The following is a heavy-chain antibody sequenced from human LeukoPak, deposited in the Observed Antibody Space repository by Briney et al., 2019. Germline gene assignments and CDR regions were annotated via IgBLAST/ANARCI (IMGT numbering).Heavy chain of an antibody. CDR1: GGSISSGGYY. D-gene: IGHD3-10*01. J-gene: IGHJ5*02. Sequence: SETLSLTCTVSGGSISSGGYYWSWIRQHPGKGLEWFGYIYYSGSTYYNPSLKSRVTISVDTSKNKFSLKLGSVTAADPAVYYCARGAPPFWLGGLGGNWSAPGAKEPW. V-gene: IGHV4-31*03. CDR2: IYYSGST. CDR3: ARGAPPFWLGGLGGNWSAP.